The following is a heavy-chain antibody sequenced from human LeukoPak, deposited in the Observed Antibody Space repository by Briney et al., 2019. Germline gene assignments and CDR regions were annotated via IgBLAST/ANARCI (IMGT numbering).Heavy chain of an antibody. V-gene: IGHV3-48*01. CDR1: GFTFSSYS. Sequence: GGSLRLSCAASGFTFSSYSMNWVRQAPGKGLEWVSYISSSSSTIYYADSVKGRFTISRDNAKNSLYLQMNSLRAEDTAVYYCATAPGYYHDSSGPDYWGQGTLVTVSS. D-gene: IGHD3-22*01. CDR2: ISSSSSTI. J-gene: IGHJ4*02. CDR3: ATAPGYYHDSSGPDY.